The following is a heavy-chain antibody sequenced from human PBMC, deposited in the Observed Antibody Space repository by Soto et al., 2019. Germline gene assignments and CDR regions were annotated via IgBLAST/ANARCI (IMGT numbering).Heavy chain of an antibody. Sequence: QVQLVESGGGVVQPGRSLRLSCAASGFTFNNYGMHWVRQAPGKGLEWVAVIWNDGNGYYYANSVKGRFTISRDNSKNTLYLQMSNLRVEDTAVYYCARRQTSPPTRGAASARGGMDVWGQGTTVTVSS. J-gene: IGHJ6*02. CDR3: ARRQTSPPTRGAASARGGMDV. CDR2: IWNDGNGY. V-gene: IGHV3-33*01. D-gene: IGHD6-13*01. CDR1: GFTFNNYG.